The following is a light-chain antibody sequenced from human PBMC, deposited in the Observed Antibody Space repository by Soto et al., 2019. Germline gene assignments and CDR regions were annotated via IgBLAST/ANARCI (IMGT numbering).Light chain of an antibody. CDR1: QTISSW. CDR2: DAS. Sequence: DIQMTQSPSTLSASVGDRVTITCRASQTISSWLAWYQQKPGNAPNLLIYDASTLERGVPSQFSGTGSGTEFTLTIDRLQPDDFATYYCQQYHTSSIPFGQGTRLEIK. J-gene: IGKJ5*01. V-gene: IGKV1-5*01. CDR3: QQYHTSSIP.